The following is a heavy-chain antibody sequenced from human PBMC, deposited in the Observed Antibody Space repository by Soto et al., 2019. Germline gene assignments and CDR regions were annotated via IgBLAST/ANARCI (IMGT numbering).Heavy chain of an antibody. J-gene: IGHJ5*02. D-gene: IGHD6-19*01. V-gene: IGHV1-8*01. CDR2: MNPSTGNT. Sequence: QVQLVQSGAEVKKPGASVKVSCKASGYTFTSYDIIWVRQATGQGLEWMGWMNPSTGNTDNAQKFQGRLTMTRNTSISTAYMELSSLRFEYTALYYCARGRIVVAGGFDPWGQGTLVTVSS. CDR1: GYTFTSYD. CDR3: ARGRIVVAGGFDP.